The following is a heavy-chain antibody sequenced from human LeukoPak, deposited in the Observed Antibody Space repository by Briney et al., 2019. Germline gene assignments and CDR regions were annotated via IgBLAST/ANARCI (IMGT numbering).Heavy chain of an antibody. CDR3: ARVALSPGGYNYFDY. V-gene: IGHV1-46*01. Sequence: ASVKVSCKASGYIFINYYMHWGRQAPGQGLEWMAIINPSGGSTTYAQTFQGRVTMTRDTSTSTVYLEVNSLRADETAVCYCARVALSPGGYNYFDYWGQGTLVTVSS. CDR2: INPSGGST. D-gene: IGHD3-22*01. CDR1: GYIFINYY. J-gene: IGHJ4*02.